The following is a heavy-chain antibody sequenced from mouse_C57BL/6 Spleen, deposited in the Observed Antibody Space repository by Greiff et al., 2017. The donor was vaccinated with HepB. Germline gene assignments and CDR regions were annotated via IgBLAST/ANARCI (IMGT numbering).Heavy chain of an antibody. Sequence: QVQLQQPGAELVRPGSSVKLSCKASGYTFTSYWMDWVKQRPGQGLEWIGNIYPSDSEFHSNQKFKDKATLTVDQSSSTAYMQLSSLTSEVSAVSYGTIKSNYGIDDWFAYWSQGTLVTVSA. CDR3: TIKSNYGIDDWFAY. CDR1: GYTFTSYW. D-gene: IGHD2-1*01. J-gene: IGHJ3*01. CDR2: IYPSDSEF. V-gene: IGHV1-61*01.